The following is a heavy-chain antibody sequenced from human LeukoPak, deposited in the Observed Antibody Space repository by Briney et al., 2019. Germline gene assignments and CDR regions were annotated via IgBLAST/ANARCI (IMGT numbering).Heavy chain of an antibody. D-gene: IGHD3-22*01. CDR3: ARDRNYYDSSGYSYYFDY. CDR2: IYHSGST. V-gene: IGHV4-34*01. CDR1: GGSFSGYY. Sequence: SETLSLTCAVYGGSFSGYYWSWLRQPPGKGLEWIGEIYHSGSTNYNPSLKSRVTISVDTSKNQFSLKLSSVTAADTAVYYCARDRNYYDSSGYSYYFDYWGQGALVTVSS. J-gene: IGHJ4*02.